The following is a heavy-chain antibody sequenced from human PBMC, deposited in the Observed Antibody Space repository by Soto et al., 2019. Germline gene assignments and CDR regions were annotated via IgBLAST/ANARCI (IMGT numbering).Heavy chain of an antibody. CDR3: ASGASPWYPYFFDS. CDR1: EGTFNSYA. V-gene: IGHV1-69*01. Sequence: QAQVVQSGAEVRKPGSSVKLSCKASEGTFNSYAIAWVRQAPGQGLEWMGGIIPYYNTLNYAQKFQDRVTITADDSTNTVYMELRSLRSDDTAVYFCASGASPWYPYFFDSWAQGTLVTVSS. D-gene: IGHD6-13*01. CDR2: IIPYYNTL. J-gene: IGHJ4*02.